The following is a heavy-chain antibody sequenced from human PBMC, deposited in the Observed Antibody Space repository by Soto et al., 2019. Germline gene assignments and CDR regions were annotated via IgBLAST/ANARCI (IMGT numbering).Heavy chain of an antibody. CDR2: INQDGSER. CDR1: GFTFSTYW. D-gene: IGHD3-16*01. V-gene: IGHV3-7*01. J-gene: IGHJ4*02. Sequence: EVQLVESGGGLVQPGGSLRLPCASSGFTFSTYWMTWGRQPPGKGLEWVASINQDGSERYYVYFVRGRFTISKDNAKNSLYLQMNNMRAEDTAVYYCVCGGNFFVYWGQGTLVTVSP. CDR3: VCGGNFFVY.